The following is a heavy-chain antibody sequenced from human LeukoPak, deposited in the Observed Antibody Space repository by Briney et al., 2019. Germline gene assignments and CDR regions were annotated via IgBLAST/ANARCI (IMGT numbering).Heavy chain of an antibody. V-gene: IGHV5-51*01. Sequence: GESLKISCKGSGYSFASSWIGWVRQMPGKGLEWMGIIYPDDSDTRYSPSFEGQITISVDKSISTAYLQWSSLKASDTAVYYCARNGHCTNGVCYSNYYYHMDVWGKGTTVTVSS. D-gene: IGHD2-8*01. CDR1: GYSFASSW. J-gene: IGHJ6*03. CDR2: IYPDDSDT. CDR3: ARNGHCTNGVCYSNYYYHMDV.